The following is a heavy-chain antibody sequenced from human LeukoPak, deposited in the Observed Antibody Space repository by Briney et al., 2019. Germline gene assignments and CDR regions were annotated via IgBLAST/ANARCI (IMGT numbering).Heavy chain of an antibody. Sequence: SETLSLTCTVSGGSVSSGSYYWSWIRQPPGKGLEWIGYIYYSGSTNYNPSLKSRVTISVDTSKNQFSLKLSSVTAADTAVYYCARVGSGWFRFDYWGQGTLVTVSS. V-gene: IGHV4-61*01. CDR3: ARVGSGWFRFDY. J-gene: IGHJ4*02. CDR2: IYYSGST. D-gene: IGHD6-19*01. CDR1: GGSVSSGSYY.